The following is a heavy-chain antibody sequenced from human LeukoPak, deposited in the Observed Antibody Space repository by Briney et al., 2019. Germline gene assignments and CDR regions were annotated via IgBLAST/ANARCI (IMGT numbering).Heavy chain of an antibody. D-gene: IGHD3-22*01. Sequence: ASVKVSCKASGYTFSGYYMHWVRQTPGQGLEWMGWINTNSGGISYAQKFQGRVTMTRDTSISTAYMELSRLRSDDTAVYSCARNPYYDTSGYHDAFDIWGQGTMVTVSS. CDR2: INTNSGGI. CDR1: GYTFSGYY. V-gene: IGHV1-2*02. CDR3: ARNPYYDTSGYHDAFDI. J-gene: IGHJ3*02.